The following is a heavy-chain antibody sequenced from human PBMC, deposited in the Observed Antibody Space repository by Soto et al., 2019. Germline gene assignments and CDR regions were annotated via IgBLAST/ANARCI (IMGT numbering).Heavy chain of an antibody. J-gene: IGHJ4*02. CDR2: IYWDDDK. Sequence: QITLKESGPTLVKPTQTLTLTCTFSGFSLGTSGVGVGWIRQPPGKALEWLALIYWDDDKRYSPSLKSRRTNTKDTSNNPVVLTMTNMDPVDTATYYCANSNYYGSGSYLAYWGQGTLLTVSS. V-gene: IGHV2-5*02. CDR1: GFSLGTSGVG. CDR3: ANSNYYGSGSYLAY. D-gene: IGHD3-10*01.